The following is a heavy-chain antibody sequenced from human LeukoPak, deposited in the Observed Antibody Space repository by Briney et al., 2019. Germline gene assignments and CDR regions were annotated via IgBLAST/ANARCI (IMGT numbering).Heavy chain of an antibody. CDR1: GFTFSDAW. Sequence: GGSLRLSCAASGFTFSDAWMSWVRQAPGKGLEWVCRIKSKTDGGTTDYAAPVKGRFTTSRDDSKNTLYLQMNSLKTEDTAVYYCTTRGGSFSIFDYWGQGTLVTVSS. D-gene: IGHD1-26*01. CDR3: TTRGGSFSIFDY. J-gene: IGHJ4*02. V-gene: IGHV3-15*01. CDR2: IKSKTDGGTT.